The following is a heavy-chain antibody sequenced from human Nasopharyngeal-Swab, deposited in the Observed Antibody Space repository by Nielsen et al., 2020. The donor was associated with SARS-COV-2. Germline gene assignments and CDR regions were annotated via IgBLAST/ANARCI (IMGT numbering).Heavy chain of an antibody. V-gene: IGHV3-21*04. CDR3: VKDGEIGTTRGYFDH. CDR2: ISSSSSYI. Sequence: GESLKISCAASGFTFSSYSMNWVRQAPGKGLEWVSSISSSSSYIYYANSVTGRFTISRDDSKNTIHLQMNSLRAEDTAVYFCVKDGEIGTTRGYFDHWGQGTLVTVSS. CDR1: GFTFSSYS. D-gene: IGHD1-1*01. J-gene: IGHJ4*02.